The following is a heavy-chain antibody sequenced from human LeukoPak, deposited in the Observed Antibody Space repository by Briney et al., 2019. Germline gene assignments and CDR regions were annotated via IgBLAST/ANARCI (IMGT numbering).Heavy chain of an antibody. V-gene: IGHV1-58*01. J-gene: IGHJ4*02. CDR2: ILVGGGNT. CDR3: ASDPPYTSSSAW. CDR1: GFTFTSTA. Sequence: SVTVSCKASGFTFTSTAVQWVRQARGQRLEWIGWILVGGGNTNYAQMFQERVTLTWDVSTSTAYMVLSSLRSEDTAIYYCASDPPYTSSSAWWGQGTLVTVSS. D-gene: IGHD2-2*01.